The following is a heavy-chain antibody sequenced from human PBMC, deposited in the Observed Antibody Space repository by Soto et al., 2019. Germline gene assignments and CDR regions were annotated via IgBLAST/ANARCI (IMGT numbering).Heavy chain of an antibody. V-gene: IGHV1-69*02. CDR1: GGTFSSYT. Sequence: QVQLVQSGAEVKKPGSSVKVSCKASGGTFSSYTISWVRQAPGQGLEWMGRIIPILGIANYAQKFQGRVTITADKSTSTADMELSSLRSEDTAVYYCARVAVAGTYGVRDYWGQGTLVTVSS. D-gene: IGHD6-19*01. J-gene: IGHJ4*02. CDR2: IIPILGIA. CDR3: ARVAVAGTYGVRDY.